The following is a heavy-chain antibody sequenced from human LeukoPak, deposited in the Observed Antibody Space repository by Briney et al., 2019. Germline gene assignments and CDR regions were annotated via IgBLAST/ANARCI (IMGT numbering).Heavy chain of an antibody. CDR3: ARAGGWAREDYKGDAFDI. V-gene: IGHV1-18*01. Sequence: ASVKVSCKASGYTFTNFGISWVRPAPGPGGEWMGWISDYNGNTNYAQKVQGIVTMTADTSTSTAYMELRSLRSDDTAVYYCARAGGWAREDYKGDAFDIWGQGTMVTVSS. J-gene: IGHJ3*02. CDR1: GYTFTNFG. D-gene: IGHD6-19*01. CDR2: ISDYNGNT.